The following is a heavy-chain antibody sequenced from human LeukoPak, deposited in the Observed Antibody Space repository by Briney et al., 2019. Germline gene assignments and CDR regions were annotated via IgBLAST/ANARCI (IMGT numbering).Heavy chain of an antibody. CDR2: ISSNGGST. CDR3: VKDPPGYSSSWYYFDY. J-gene: IGHJ4*02. Sequence: GGSLRLSCSASGFTFSSYAMHWVRQAPGKGLEYVSAISSNGGSTYYADSVKGRFTISRDNSKNTLYLQMSRLRAEDTAVYYCVKDPPGYSSSWYYFDYWGQGTLVTVSS. D-gene: IGHD6-13*01. V-gene: IGHV3-64D*06. CDR1: GFTFSSYA.